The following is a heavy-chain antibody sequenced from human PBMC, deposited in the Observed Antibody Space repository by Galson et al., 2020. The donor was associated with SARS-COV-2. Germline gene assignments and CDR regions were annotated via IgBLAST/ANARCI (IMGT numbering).Heavy chain of an antibody. J-gene: IGHJ4*02. V-gene: IGHV1-8*01. Sequence: ASVKVSCKASGYTFTSYDINWVRQATGQGLEGMGWMNANSGNTAYAQKYQGRVTMTRNTSISTAYMELSSLRSEDTAVYFCARAPYYDTSGYYSDYWGQGTLVTVSS. CDR3: ARAPYYDTSGYYSDY. CDR2: MNANSGNT. D-gene: IGHD3-22*01. CDR1: GYTFTSYD.